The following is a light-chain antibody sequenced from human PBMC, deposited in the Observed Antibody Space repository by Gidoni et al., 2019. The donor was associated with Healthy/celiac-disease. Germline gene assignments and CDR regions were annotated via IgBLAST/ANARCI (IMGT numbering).Light chain of an antibody. Sequence: DIVMTQSPDSLAVSLGERATINCKSSQSVLYSSNNKNYLAWYQQKPGQPPKLLIYWASTRESGVPDRFSGSGSGTDFTLTISSLQAEDVAVYYCQKYYSTPVFGGGTKVEIK. J-gene: IGKJ4*01. CDR1: QSVLYSSNNKNY. CDR3: QKYYSTPV. V-gene: IGKV4-1*01. CDR2: WAS.